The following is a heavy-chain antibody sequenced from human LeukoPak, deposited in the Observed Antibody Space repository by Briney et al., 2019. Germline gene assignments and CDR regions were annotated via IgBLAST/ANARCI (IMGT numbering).Heavy chain of an antibody. J-gene: IGHJ4*02. CDR3: ARDRTLDY. V-gene: IGHV3-74*01. CDR2: INGDGSST. CDR1: GFTVRSYW. Sequence: GGSLRLSCAASGFTVRSYWMYWVRQAPGKGLVWVSLINGDGSSTTYADSVEGRFTISSDNAKNTLYLQMNSLRAEDTAVYYCARDRTLDYWGRGTLVTVSS.